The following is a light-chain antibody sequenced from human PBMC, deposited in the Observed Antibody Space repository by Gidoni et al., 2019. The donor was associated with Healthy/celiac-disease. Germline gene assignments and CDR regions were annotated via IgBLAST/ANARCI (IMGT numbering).Light chain of an antibody. CDR1: QSVSSSY. Sequence: EMVLTQSPGTLSLSEGERATLSCSASQSVSSSYLAWYPQKPGQAPRLLIYAASSRATGIPDRFSGSGSGTDFPLTISRLEPEDFAVYYCQQHGSSPLTFGGGTKVE. CDR2: AAS. CDR3: QQHGSSPLT. J-gene: IGKJ4*01. V-gene: IGKV3-20*01.